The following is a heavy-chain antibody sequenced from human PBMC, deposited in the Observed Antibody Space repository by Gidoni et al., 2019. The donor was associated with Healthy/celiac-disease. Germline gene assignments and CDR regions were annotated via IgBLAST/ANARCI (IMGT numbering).Heavy chain of an antibody. D-gene: IGHD3-3*01. CDR2: ISGSGGST. J-gene: IGHJ4*02. V-gene: IGHV3-23*01. Sequence: EVQLLESGGGLVQPGGSLSLSCAASGFTFSSYAMSWVRQAPGKGLEWVSAISGSGGSTYYADSVKGRFTISRDNSKNTLYLQMNSLRAEDTAVYYCAFYDFWSGYYDYWGQGTLVTVSS. CDR1: GFTFSSYA. CDR3: AFYDFWSGYYDY.